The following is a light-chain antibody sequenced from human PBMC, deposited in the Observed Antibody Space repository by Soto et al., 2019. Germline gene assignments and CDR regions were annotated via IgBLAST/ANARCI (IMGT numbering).Light chain of an antibody. CDR2: EGS. CDR3: CSYAGSSTFV. Sequence: QSALTQPASVSGSPGQSITISCTGTSSDVGSYPLVSWYQHHPGKAPKLMIYEGSKRPSGVSNRFSGSKSGNTASLTISGLQAEDEADFYCCSYAGSSTFVFGGGTKLTVL. V-gene: IGLV2-23*03. J-gene: IGLJ2*01. CDR1: SSDVGSYPL.